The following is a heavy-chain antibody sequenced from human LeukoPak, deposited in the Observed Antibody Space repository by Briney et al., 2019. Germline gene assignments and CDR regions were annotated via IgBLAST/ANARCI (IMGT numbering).Heavy chain of an antibody. D-gene: IGHD3-3*01. CDR1: GFTFSSYS. CDR3: ARAGVEWLVSGYYYYMDV. Sequence: PGGSLRLSCAASGFTFSSYSMNWVRQAPGKGLEWVSSISSSSSYIYYADSVKGRFTISRDNAKNSLYLQMNSLRAEDTAVYYCARAGVEWLVSGYYYYMDVWGKGTTVTVSS. CDR2: ISSSSSYI. V-gene: IGHV3-21*01. J-gene: IGHJ6*03.